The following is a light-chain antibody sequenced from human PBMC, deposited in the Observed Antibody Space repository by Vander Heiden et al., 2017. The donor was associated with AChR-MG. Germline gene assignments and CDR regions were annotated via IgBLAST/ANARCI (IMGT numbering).Light chain of an antibody. CDR3: SSYTSRTSYV. CDR2: DVT. J-gene: IGLJ1*01. V-gene: IGLV2-14*03. CDR1: SSDIGAFSY. Sequence: QPALTQSAPVSASPGPSITLSCTGTSSDIGAFSYVSWYQQRPGEVPKLIIYDVTKRPSGISSRFSGSKSGHTASLTISGLQAEDEAEYFCSSYTSRTSYVFGTGTKVTVL.